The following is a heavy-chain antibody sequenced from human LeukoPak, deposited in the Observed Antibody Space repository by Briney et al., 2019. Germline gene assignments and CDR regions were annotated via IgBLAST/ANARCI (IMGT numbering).Heavy chain of an antibody. V-gene: IGHV1-2*02. Sequence: ASVKVSCKASGYTFTGYYMHWVRQAPGQGLEWMGWINPNSGGTNYAQKFQGRVTMTRDTSISTAYMELSRLRSDDTAVYYCAREDSSALRAFDIWGQGTMVTVPS. J-gene: IGHJ3*02. CDR2: INPNSGGT. CDR1: GYTFTGYY. D-gene: IGHD3-22*01. CDR3: AREDSSALRAFDI.